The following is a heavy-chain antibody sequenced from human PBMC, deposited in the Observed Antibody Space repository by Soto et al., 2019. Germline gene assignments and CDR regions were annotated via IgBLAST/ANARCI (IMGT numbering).Heavy chain of an antibody. D-gene: IGHD3-10*01. CDR3: ARDGILWFGELLHYYGMDV. J-gene: IGHJ6*02. CDR1: GFTFSSYA. CDR2: ISYDGSNK. Sequence: SLRLSCAASGFTFSSYAMHWVRQAPGKGLEWVAVISYDGSNKYYADSVKGRFTISRDNSKNTLYLQMNSLRAEDTAVYYCARDGILWFGELLHYYGMDVWGQGTTVTVSS. V-gene: IGHV3-30-3*01.